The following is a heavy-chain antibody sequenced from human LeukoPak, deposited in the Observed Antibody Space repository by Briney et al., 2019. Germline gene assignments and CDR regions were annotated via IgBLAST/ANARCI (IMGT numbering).Heavy chain of an antibody. V-gene: IGHV4-39*07. CDR2: IYYDEST. CDR3: ASTNFHFDY. J-gene: IGHJ4*02. CDR1: GDSISRNSYY. D-gene: IGHD2-8*01. Sequence: SETLSLTCSVSGDSISRNSYYWGWIRQPPGKGLEWIGNIYYDESTYYSPSLKSRVTMSIDTSKNQFSLKLSSVTAADTAVYYCASTNFHFDYWGQGTLVTVSS.